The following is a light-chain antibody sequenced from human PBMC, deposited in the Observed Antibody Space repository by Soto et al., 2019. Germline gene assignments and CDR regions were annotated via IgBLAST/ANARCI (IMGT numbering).Light chain of an antibody. Sequence: QSVLTQPPSASGTPGQRVTSSCSGSSSNIGSNTVTWYQHLPGTAPKLLICSNDQRPSGVTDRFSGSKSGTSASLAISGLQSEDEADYYCASWDDSRKGVVFGGGTKLTVL. J-gene: IGLJ2*01. V-gene: IGLV1-44*01. CDR1: SSNIGSNT. CDR2: SND. CDR3: ASWDDSRKGVV.